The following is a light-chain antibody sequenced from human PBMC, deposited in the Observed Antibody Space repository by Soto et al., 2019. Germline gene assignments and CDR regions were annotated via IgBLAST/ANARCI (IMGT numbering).Light chain of an antibody. CDR3: SSYTSSISVDVV. V-gene: IGLV2-14*01. Sequence: QSVLTQPASVSGSPGQSITISCTGTSSDVGGYDYVSWYQHFPGKAPKLIIYEVSNRPSGVSNRFSGSKSGNTASLTISGPQAKDEVDYSCSSYTSSISVDVVFGGGTKVTVL. J-gene: IGLJ2*01. CDR1: SSDVGGYDY. CDR2: EVS.